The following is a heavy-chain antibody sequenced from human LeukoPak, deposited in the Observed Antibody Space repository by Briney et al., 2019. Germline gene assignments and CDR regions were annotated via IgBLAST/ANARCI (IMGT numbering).Heavy chain of an antibody. CDR2: ISDSGGRT. CDR3: AKDSYDNSI. CDR1: GFTFSTHG. J-gene: IGHJ4*02. V-gene: IGHV3-23*01. Sequence: GGSLRLSCAASGFTFSTHGMSWVRQAPGKGLGWVSAISDSGGRTFYADSVKGRFTISRDNSKNTLYLQMNSLRAEDTAVYYCAKDSYDNSIWGQGTLVTVSS. D-gene: IGHD3-22*01.